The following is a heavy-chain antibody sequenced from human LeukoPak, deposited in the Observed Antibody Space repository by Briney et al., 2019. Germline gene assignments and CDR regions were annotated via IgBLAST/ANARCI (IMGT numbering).Heavy chain of an antibody. Sequence: GGSLRLSCAASVFTLSSNRMSWVRQAPWKGREWVSYISSSSSTIYYADSVKGRFTISRDNAKNSLYLQMNSLRAEDTAVYYCARDVTPNDYWGQGTLVTVSS. CDR3: ARDVTPNDY. CDR1: VFTLSSNR. J-gene: IGHJ4*02. CDR2: ISSSSSTI. V-gene: IGHV3-48*01. D-gene: IGHD3-16*01.